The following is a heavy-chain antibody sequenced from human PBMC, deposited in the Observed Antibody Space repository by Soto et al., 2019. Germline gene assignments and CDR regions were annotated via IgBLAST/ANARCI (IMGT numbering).Heavy chain of an antibody. CDR2: SCDSGST. CDR3: ASDPSSYHGSRSYYTNYYYYGLDV. CDR1: GGSISSYY. V-gene: IGHV4-59*01. Sequence: SETLSLTCTVSGGSISSYYWSWIRQPPGKGLEWIGYSCDSGSTNYNPSLKSRVTISVDTSKNQFSLKLSSVTAADTAVYYCASDPSSYHGSRSYYTNYYYYGLDVWGQGTTVTVSS. D-gene: IGHD3-10*01. J-gene: IGHJ6*02.